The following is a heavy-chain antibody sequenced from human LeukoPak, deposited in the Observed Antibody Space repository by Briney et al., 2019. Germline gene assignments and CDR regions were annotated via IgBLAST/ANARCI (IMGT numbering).Heavy chain of an antibody. D-gene: IGHD3-22*01. Sequence: HPGGSLRLSCAASGFTVSTNYLSWVRQAPGKGLEWISVTYSGGSTYYADSVKGRFTISRDNSKNTLYLHMNSLRAEDTAVYYCARSTPYDSSGYYYAIAYFPHWGQGTLVTVTS. V-gene: IGHV3-66*01. CDR1: GFTVSTNY. CDR2: TYSGGST. CDR3: ARSTPYDSSGYYYAIAYFPH. J-gene: IGHJ1*01.